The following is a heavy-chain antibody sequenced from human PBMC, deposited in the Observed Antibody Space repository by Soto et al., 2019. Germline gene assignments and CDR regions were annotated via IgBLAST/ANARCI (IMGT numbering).Heavy chain of an antibody. V-gene: IGHV3-53*01. CDR3: ARWRYYYYYGMDV. Sequence: GGSLRLSCAASGFTVSSNCMSWVRQAPGKGLEWVSVIYSGGSTYYADSVKGRFTISRDNSKNTLYLQMNSLRAEDTAVYYCARWRYYYYYGMDVWGQGTTVTVSS. CDR1: GFTVSSNC. CDR2: IYSGGST. J-gene: IGHJ6*02.